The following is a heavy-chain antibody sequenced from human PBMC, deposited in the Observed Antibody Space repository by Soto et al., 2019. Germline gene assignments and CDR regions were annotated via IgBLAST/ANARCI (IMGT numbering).Heavy chain of an antibody. D-gene: IGHD3-22*01. CDR3: ARKALHDRTYF. CDR1: GDSISSSNW. Sequence: SETLSLTCAVSGDSISSSNWWSWVRQPPGKGLEWIGEVYHSGGTNYNPSLMSRLTISVDKPKNQFSLKLTSVTAADTALYYCARKALHDRTYFWGQGTLVTVS. CDR2: VYHSGGT. J-gene: IGHJ4*02. V-gene: IGHV4-4*02.